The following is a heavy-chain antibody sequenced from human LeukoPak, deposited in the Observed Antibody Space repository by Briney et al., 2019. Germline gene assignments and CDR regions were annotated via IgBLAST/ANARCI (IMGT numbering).Heavy chain of an antibody. D-gene: IGHD6-19*01. V-gene: IGHV4-59*08. CDR1: GGSISSYY. CDR3: ARRRAVAATGAFDI. Sequence: SETLSLTCTVSGGSISSYYWSWIRQPPGKGLEWIGYIYYSGSTNYNPPLKSRVTISVDTSKNQFSLKLSSVTAADTAVYYCARRRAVAATGAFDIWGQGTMVTVSS. CDR2: IYYSGST. J-gene: IGHJ3*02.